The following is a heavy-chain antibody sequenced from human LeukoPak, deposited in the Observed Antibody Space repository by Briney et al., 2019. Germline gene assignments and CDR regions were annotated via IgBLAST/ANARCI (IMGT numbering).Heavy chain of an antibody. J-gene: IGHJ4*02. CDR2: ISSSSSYI. D-gene: IGHD6-19*01. Sequence: NTGGSLRLSCAASGFTFSSYSMTWVRQAPGKGLEWVSSISSSSSYIYYADSVKGRFTISRDNAKNSLYLQMNSLRAEDTAVYYCARDLEVGWYFDYWGQGTLVTVSS. V-gene: IGHV3-21*01. CDR1: GFTFSSYS. CDR3: ARDLEVGWYFDY.